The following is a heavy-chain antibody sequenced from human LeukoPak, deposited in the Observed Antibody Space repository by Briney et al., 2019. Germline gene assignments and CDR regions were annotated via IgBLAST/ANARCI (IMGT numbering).Heavy chain of an antibody. V-gene: IGHV4-39*01. CDR1: GGSISSSSYY. J-gene: IGHJ5*02. Sequence: SETLSLTCTVSGGSISSSSYYWGWIRQPPGKGLEWIGSIHYSGSTYYNPSLKSRVTISVDTSKNQFSLKLSSVTAADTAVYYCASRRGDFWSGYLNWFDPWGQGTLVTVSS. CDR2: IHYSGST. CDR3: ASRRGDFWSGYLNWFDP. D-gene: IGHD3-3*01.